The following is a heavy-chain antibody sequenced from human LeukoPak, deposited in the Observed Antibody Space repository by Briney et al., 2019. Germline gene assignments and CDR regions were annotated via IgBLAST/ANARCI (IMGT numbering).Heavy chain of an antibody. CDR2: ISYDGSNK. CDR3: ARGLYCSGGSCPANWFDP. J-gene: IGHJ5*02. Sequence: PGRSLRLSCAASGFTFSSYAMHWVRQAPGKGLEWVAVISYDGSNKYYADSVKGRFTISRDNSKNTLYLQMNSLRAEDMAVYYCARGLYCSGGSCPANWFDPWGQGTLVTVSS. CDR1: GFTFSSYA. D-gene: IGHD2-15*01. V-gene: IGHV3-30*04.